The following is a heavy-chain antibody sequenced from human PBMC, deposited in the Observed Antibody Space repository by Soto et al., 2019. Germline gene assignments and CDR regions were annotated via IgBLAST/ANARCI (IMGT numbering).Heavy chain of an antibody. CDR3: ARGGRIVDTGIGYYYYHAMDV. Sequence: ASVKVSCKASGYTFTSYYIHWVRQAPGQGLEWMGIFNPTGDTSSYAQKLQGRVTMTRDTSTGTAYMELGSLRSEDTAVYYCARGGRIVDTGIGYYYYHAMDVWGQGTTVTVSS. V-gene: IGHV1-46*01. D-gene: IGHD5-18*01. J-gene: IGHJ6*02. CDR1: GYTFTSYY. CDR2: FNPTGDTS.